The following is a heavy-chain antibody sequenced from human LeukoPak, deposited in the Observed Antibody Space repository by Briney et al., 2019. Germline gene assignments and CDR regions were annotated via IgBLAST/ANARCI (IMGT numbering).Heavy chain of an antibody. CDR2: IKSKTDGGTT. V-gene: IGHV3-15*01. CDR3: TSDPLHALDY. J-gene: IGHJ4*02. CDR1: GFTFNNAW. Sequence: GGSLRLSCAASGFTFNNAWMNWVRQAPGKGLGWVGRIKSKTDGGTTDYAAPVKGRFTISTDDSKNTLYLQMNSLKTEDTAVYYCTSDPLHALDYWGQGTLVTVSS.